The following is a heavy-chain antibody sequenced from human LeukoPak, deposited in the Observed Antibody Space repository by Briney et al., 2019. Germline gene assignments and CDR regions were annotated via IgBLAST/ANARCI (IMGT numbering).Heavy chain of an antibody. J-gene: IGHJ4*02. CDR3: TKVRLGSSSWALRVFDY. V-gene: IGHV3-23*01. CDR2: ISPAGGTT. Sequence: GGSLRLSCATSGFTFSSYAMSWVRQAPGKGLEWVSTISPAGGTTYFAESMKGRSTISRDNSKSTLYLQMNSLRVEDTAVYYCTKVRLGSSSWALRVFDYWGQGALVTVSS. D-gene: IGHD6-13*01. CDR1: GFTFSSYA.